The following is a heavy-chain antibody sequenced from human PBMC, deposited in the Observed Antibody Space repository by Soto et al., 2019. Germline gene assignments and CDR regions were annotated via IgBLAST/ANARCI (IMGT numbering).Heavy chain of an antibody. D-gene: IGHD1-26*01. Sequence: PGGSLRLSCAASGFTFSRYVMNWVRQAPGKGLEWVSAISGSGGSTFYADSVKGRFTISRDISKTTLDLQMNSLRVEDTAIYYCAKQGSGSLLPQGNFDYWGQGTLVTVSS. CDR3: AKQGSGSLLPQGNFDY. J-gene: IGHJ4*02. CDR1: GFTFSRYV. CDR2: ISGSGGST. V-gene: IGHV3-23*01.